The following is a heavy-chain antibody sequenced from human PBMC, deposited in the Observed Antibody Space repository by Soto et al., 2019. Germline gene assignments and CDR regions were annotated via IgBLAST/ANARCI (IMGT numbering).Heavy chain of an antibody. D-gene: IGHD2-21*02. J-gene: IGHJ6*02. CDR2: IYWDDDK. V-gene: IGHV2-5*02. CDR3: VQSRCGGDCLQSYSSHSYYGLDV. CDR1: GFSLSTTGVG. Sequence: QITLKESGPTLVKPTQTLTLTCTFSGFSLSTTGVGVGWIRQPPGKALEWLALIYWDDDKRYNPSLNSRLTITKDTSKTQVVLAMTNVDPVDTAPYYCVQSRCGGDCLQSYSSHSYYGLDVWGQGTTVTVSS.